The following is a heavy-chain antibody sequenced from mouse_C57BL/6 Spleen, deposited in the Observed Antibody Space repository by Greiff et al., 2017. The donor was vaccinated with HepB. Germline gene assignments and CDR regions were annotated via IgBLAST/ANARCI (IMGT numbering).Heavy chain of an antibody. CDR2: IDPSDSYT. D-gene: IGHD1-3*01. CDR3: ARRSKVQWAMDY. V-gene: IGHV1-50*01. J-gene: IGHJ4*01. Sequence: VQLQQPGAELVKPGASVKLSCKASGYTFTSYWMQWVKQRPGQGLEWIGEIDPSDSYTNYNQKFKGKATLTVDTSSSTAYMQLSSLTSEDSAVYYCARRSKVQWAMDYWGQGTSVTVSS. CDR1: GYTFTSYW.